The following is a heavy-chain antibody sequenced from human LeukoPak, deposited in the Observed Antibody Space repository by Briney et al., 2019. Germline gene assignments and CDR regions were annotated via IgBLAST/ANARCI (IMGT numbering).Heavy chain of an antibody. D-gene: IGHD2-2*02. V-gene: IGHV3-23*01. J-gene: IGHJ4*02. CDR1: GFTFSSYA. CDR2: ISGSGGST. CDR3: AKATVYQLLYRGFFDY. Sequence: GGSLRLSCAASGFTFSSYAMRWVRQAPGKGLEWVSAISGSGGSTYYADSVKGRFTISRDNSKNTLYLQMNSLRAEDTAVYYCAKATVYQLLYRGFFDYWGQGTLVTVSS.